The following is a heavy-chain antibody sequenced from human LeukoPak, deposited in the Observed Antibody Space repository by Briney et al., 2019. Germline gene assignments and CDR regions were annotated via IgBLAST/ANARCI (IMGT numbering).Heavy chain of an antibody. V-gene: IGHV3-23*01. D-gene: IGHD3-16*01. J-gene: IGHJ4*02. CDR1: GFTFSSYA. Sequence: GGSLRLSCAASGFTFSSYAMNWVRQAPGKGLEWVSSISDTDDSTYDADSVKGRFSISRDNSKNTLYLQMNSLRAEDTAVYYCARRYDFVWGCWGQGTLVTVSS. CDR2: ISDTDDST. CDR3: ARRYDFVWGC.